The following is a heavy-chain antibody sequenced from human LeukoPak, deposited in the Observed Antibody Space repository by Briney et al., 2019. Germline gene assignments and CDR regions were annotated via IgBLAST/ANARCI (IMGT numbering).Heavy chain of an antibody. D-gene: IGHD5-24*01. V-gene: IGHV3-66*01. CDR1: GFTVSSNY. J-gene: IGHJ4*02. CDR2: IYSGGST. CDR3: ARGHQAGYNRVFDY. Sequence: GGSLRLSCAASGFTVSSNYMSWVRQAPGKGLEWVSVIYSGGSTYYADSVKGRFTISRDNSKNTLYLQMNSLRAEDTAVYYCARGHQAGYNRVFDYWGLGTLVTVSS.